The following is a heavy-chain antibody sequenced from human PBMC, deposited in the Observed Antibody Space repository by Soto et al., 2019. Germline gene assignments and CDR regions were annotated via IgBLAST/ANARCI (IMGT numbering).Heavy chain of an antibody. V-gene: IGHV3-23*01. CDR3: AKDRGFGVASATHDS. J-gene: IGHJ4*02. CDR1: GFTFSNYA. Sequence: EIHLLESGGGLVQPGGSLRLSCAASGFTFSNYAMTCVRQAPGKGLEWVAGISGSGDTYYADSVKGRFTISRDNSKNTVYLQINSLRAEDTAIYFCAKDRGFGVASATHDSWGQGTLVTVSS. CDR2: ISGSGDT. D-gene: IGHD3-10*01.